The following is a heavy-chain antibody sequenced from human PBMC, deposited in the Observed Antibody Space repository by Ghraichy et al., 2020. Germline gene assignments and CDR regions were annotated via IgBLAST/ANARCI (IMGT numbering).Heavy chain of an antibody. CDR3: AKDTPYYDFWSGLHY. J-gene: IGHJ4*02. CDR1: GFTFSSDA. D-gene: IGHD3-3*01. V-gene: IGHV3-23*01. CDR2: VSGSGGST. Sequence: GGSLRLSCAASGFTFSSDAMSWVRQAPGKGLEWVSAVSGSGGSTYYADSVKGRFTISRDNSKNTLYVQMNSLRVEDTAVYYCAKDTPYYDFWSGLHYWGQGTLVTVSS.